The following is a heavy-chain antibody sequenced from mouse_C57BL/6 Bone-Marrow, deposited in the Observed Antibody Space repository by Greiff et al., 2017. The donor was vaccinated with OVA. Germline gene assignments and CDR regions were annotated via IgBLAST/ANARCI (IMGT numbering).Heavy chain of an antibody. CDR1: GFTFSDAW. Sequence: EVKLVESGGGLVQPGGSMKLSCAASGFTFSDAWMDWVRQSPEKGLEWVAEIRNKANNHSSYYAESVKGRFTISRDDSKSRVYLQMNRLRAEDTSIYYCTSLRYYEGGHWGQGTTLTVSS. CDR3: TSLRYYEGGH. CDR2: IRNKANNHSS. J-gene: IGHJ2*01. D-gene: IGHD2-4*01. V-gene: IGHV6-6*01.